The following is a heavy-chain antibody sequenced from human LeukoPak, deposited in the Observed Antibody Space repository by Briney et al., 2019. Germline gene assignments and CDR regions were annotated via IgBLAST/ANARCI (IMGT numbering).Heavy chain of an antibody. CDR1: GYTFTGYY. D-gene: IGHD2-2*01. CDR3: ARKSAVRSTSEFDF. J-gene: IGHJ4*02. Sequence: ASVKVSCKASGYTFTGYYINWVRQAPGQGLEWMGWINPNSGGTNYPQKFQGRVAMTSDTSISTAYMELTSLRSDDSAVYYCARKSAVRSTSEFDFWGQGTLVTVSS. CDR2: INPNSGGT. V-gene: IGHV1-2*02.